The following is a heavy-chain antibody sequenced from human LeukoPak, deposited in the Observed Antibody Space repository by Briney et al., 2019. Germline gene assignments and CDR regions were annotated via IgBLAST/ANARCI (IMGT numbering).Heavy chain of an antibody. CDR3: ARVDREKVDY. CDR1: EYTFTSYD. CDR2: MNPNSGNT. V-gene: IGHV1-8*01. J-gene: IGHJ4*02. Sequence: GASVKVSCKASEYTFTSYDINWVRQATGQGLGWMGWMNPNSGNTGYAQKFQGRVTMTRNTSISTAYMELRSLRSDDTAVYYCARVDREKVDYWGQGTLVTVSS. D-gene: IGHD3-9*01.